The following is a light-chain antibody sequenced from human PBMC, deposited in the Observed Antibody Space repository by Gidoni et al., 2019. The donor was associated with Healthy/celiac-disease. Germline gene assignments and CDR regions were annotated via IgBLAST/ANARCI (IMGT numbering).Light chain of an antibody. CDR1: SSNNGAGDD. CDR3: QSDDSSLSGSV. J-gene: IGLJ3*02. Sequence: QSVLTQPPSVSGAPGQRGTISCTGSSSNNGAGDDVHWYQQLPGTAPKLLLYGTRTRPSGVPDRFSASKSGTSAALALTGLQAEDEADYYCQSDDSSLSGSVFGGGTKLTVL. V-gene: IGLV1-40*01. CDR2: GTR.